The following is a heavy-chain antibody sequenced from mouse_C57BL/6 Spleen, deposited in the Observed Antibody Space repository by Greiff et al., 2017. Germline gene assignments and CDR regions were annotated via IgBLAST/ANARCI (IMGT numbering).Heavy chain of an antibody. J-gene: IGHJ3*01. Sequence: EVKLVESGGDLVKPGGSLKLSCAASGFTFSSYGMSWVRQTPDKRLEWVATISSGGSYTYYPDSVKGRFTISRDNAKNTLYLQMSRLKSEDTAMYYCARPYYYGSSYWFAYWGQGTLVTVSA. CDR2: ISSGGSYT. CDR3: ARPYYYGSSYWFAY. D-gene: IGHD1-1*01. CDR1: GFTFSSYG. V-gene: IGHV5-6*01.